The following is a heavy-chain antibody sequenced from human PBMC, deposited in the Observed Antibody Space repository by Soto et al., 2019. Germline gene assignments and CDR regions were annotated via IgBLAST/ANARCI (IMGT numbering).Heavy chain of an antibody. J-gene: IGHJ4*02. D-gene: IGHD5-18*01. CDR3: AAIPRY. CDR2: ISNSGST. CDR1: GGSITGYH. Sequence: SETLSLTCNVSGGSITGYHWSWIRQPPGKGLEWIGYISNSGSTNYNPSLKSRVTISVDTSKNQISLNLISVTAADTAVYYCAAIPRYWGQGTLVTVSS. V-gene: IGHV4-59*01.